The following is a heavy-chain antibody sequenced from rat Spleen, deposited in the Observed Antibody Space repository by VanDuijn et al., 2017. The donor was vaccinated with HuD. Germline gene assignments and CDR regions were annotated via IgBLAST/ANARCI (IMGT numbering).Heavy chain of an antibody. CDR1: GFSISSHG. D-gene: IGHD1-12*03. CDR2: IWGNGNT. J-gene: IGHJ2*01. V-gene: IGHV2S61*01. Sequence: QVHLKESGPGLVQPSQTLSLTCTVSGFSISSHGVIWVRQPTGKGLEWMGVIWGNGNTNFKSVLKSRLSISRDTSKSQVFLKMNNLQIEDTAMYFCASQYYYDGYYRDYWGQGVMVTVSS. CDR3: ASQYYYDGYYRDY.